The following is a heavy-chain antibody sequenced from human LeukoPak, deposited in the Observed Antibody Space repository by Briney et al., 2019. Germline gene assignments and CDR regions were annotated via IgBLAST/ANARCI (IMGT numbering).Heavy chain of an antibody. CDR2: ISYDGSNK. CDR1: GFSFSSYW. D-gene: IGHD1-26*01. CDR3: ARGIDGIYYYYGMDV. Sequence: GGSLRLSCAASGFSFSSYWMSWVRQAPGKGLEWVAVISYDGSNKYYADSVKGRFTISRDNSKNTLYLQMNSLRAEDTAVYYCARGIDGIYYYYGMDVWGQGTTVTVSS. J-gene: IGHJ6*02. V-gene: IGHV3-30-3*01.